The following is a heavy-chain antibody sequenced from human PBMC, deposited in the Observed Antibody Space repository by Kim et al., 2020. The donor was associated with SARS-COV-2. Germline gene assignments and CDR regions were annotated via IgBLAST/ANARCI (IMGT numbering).Heavy chain of an antibody. V-gene: IGHV4-34*13. Sequence: TNSTPPLKRRVPISVDTSKNQCSLKLSSVTAAGTAVYYCARGLSHRARDYWGQGTLVTVSS. D-gene: IGHD3-9*01. CDR3: ARGLSHRARDY. J-gene: IGHJ4*02. CDR2: T.